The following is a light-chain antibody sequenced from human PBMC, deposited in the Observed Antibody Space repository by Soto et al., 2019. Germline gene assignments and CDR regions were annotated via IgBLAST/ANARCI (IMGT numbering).Light chain of an antibody. V-gene: IGKV2-28*01. CDR2: LGS. CDR1: QSLLHSSGYNH. CDR3: MQALQTPGT. Sequence: DIVMTQSPFSLPVTPGEPASISCRSSQSLLHSSGYNHLDWYLQKPGQSPQLLIYLGSNRAAGVPDRFSGSGSGTDFTLKISRVEAEDVGVYYCMQALQTPGTFGPGTKVDIK. J-gene: IGKJ3*01.